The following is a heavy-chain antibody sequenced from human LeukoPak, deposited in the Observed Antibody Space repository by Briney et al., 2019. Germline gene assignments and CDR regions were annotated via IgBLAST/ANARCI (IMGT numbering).Heavy chain of an antibody. Sequence: ASVRVSCKVSGYTLTELSMHWVRQAPGKGLEWMGGFDPEDGETIYAQKFQGRVTMTEDTSTDTAYMELSSLRSEDTAVYYCATGFFYSSSSGLDWGQGTLVTVSS. D-gene: IGHD6-6*01. V-gene: IGHV1-24*01. CDR2: FDPEDGET. J-gene: IGHJ4*02. CDR1: GYTLTELS. CDR3: ATGFFYSSSSGLD.